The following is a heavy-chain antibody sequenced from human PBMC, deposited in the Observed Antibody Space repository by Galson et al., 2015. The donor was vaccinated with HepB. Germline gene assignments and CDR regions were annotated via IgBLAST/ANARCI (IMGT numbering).Heavy chain of an antibody. CDR1: GYTFTSYY. CDR3: AREGFLEWSTPPTRSWFDP. Sequence: SVKVSCKASGYTFTSYYMHWVRQAPGQGLEWMGIINPSGGSTSYAQKFQGRVTMTRDTSTSTVYMELSSLRSEDTAVYYCAREGFLEWSTPPTRSWFDPWGQGTLVTVSS. J-gene: IGHJ5*02. V-gene: IGHV1-46*01. D-gene: IGHD3-3*01. CDR2: INPSGGST.